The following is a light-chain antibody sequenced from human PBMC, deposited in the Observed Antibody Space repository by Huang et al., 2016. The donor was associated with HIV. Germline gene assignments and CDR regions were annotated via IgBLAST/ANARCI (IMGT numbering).Light chain of an antibody. CDR3: QQYNDWPTWT. CDR1: QSVSRK. Sequence: MTQSPATLSVSPGERATLSCRASQSVSRKLAWYQQKPGQAPRLLMYDASTRATGIPARFNGSGSGTEFTLTINSLQSEDFAVYYCQQYNDWPTWTFGQGTKVEIK. J-gene: IGKJ1*01. CDR2: DAS. V-gene: IGKV3-15*01.